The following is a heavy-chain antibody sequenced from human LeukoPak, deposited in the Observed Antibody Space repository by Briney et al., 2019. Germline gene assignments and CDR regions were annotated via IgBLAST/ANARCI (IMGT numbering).Heavy chain of an antibody. CDR2: IIPIFGTA. CDR3: ARGSSDIVVVVAATPDWFDP. CDR1: GGTFSSYA. D-gene: IGHD2-15*01. J-gene: IGHJ5*02. Sequence: SVKVSCKASGGTFSSYAISWVRQAPGQGLEWMGGIIPIFGTANYAQKFQGRVTITADKSTSTAYMELSSLRSEDTAVYYCARGSSDIVVVVAATPDWFDPWGQGTLVTVSS. V-gene: IGHV1-69*06.